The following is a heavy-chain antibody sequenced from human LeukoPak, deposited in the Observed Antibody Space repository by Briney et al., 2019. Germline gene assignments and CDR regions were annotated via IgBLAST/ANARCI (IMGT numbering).Heavy chain of an antibody. D-gene: IGHD4-17*01. Sequence: TGRSLRLSCAASGFTFSSYAMHWVRQAPGKGLEWVAVISYDGSNKYYADSVKGRFTISRDNSKNTLYLQMNSLRAEDTAVYYCAKGDYGDYSDDAFDIWGQGTMVTVSS. V-gene: IGHV3-30-3*01. CDR3: AKGDYGDYSDDAFDI. J-gene: IGHJ3*02. CDR1: GFTFSSYA. CDR2: ISYDGSNK.